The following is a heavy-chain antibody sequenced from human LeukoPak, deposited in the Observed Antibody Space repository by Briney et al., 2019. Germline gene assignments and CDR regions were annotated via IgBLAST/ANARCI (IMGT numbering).Heavy chain of an antibody. V-gene: IGHV4-34*01. CDR3: ARERLGWLQLWGFDP. D-gene: IGHD5-24*01. CDR1: GGSFSGYY. Sequence: PSETLSLTCAVYGGSFSGYYWSWIRQPPGKGLEWIGEINHSGSTNYNPSLKSRVTMSVDTSKNQFSLKLSSVTAADTAVYYCARERLGWLQLWGFDPWGQGTLVTVSS. J-gene: IGHJ5*02. CDR2: INHSGST.